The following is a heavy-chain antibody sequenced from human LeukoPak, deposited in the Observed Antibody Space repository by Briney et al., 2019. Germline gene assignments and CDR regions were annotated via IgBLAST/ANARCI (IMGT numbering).Heavy chain of an antibody. V-gene: IGHV3-48*01. CDR1: GFTFSSYS. CDR3: AKSLQKAHYFDY. Sequence: GGSLRLSCAASGFTFSSYSMNWVRQAPGKGLEWVSYISSSSSTIYYADSVKGRFTISRDNSKNTLYLQMNNLRAEDTAVYYCAKSLQKAHYFDYWGQGTLVTVSS. J-gene: IGHJ4*02. CDR2: ISSSSSTI.